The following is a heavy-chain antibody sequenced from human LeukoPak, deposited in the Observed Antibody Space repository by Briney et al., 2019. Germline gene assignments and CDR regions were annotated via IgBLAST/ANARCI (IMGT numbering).Heavy chain of an antibody. Sequence: GGSLRLPCATSGFTFSSYAMHWVRQAPGKGLEWVSSISSSSSYIYYADSVKGRFTISRDNAKNSLYLHMNSLRVDDTAVFYCAREVLVVAATTFWYFDLWGRGTLVTVSS. V-gene: IGHV3-21*01. CDR1: GFTFSSYA. J-gene: IGHJ2*01. CDR2: ISSSSSYI. D-gene: IGHD2-15*01. CDR3: AREVLVVAATTFWYFDL.